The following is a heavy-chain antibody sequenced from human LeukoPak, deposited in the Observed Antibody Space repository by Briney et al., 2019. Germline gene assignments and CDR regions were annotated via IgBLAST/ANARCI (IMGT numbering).Heavy chain of an antibody. V-gene: IGHV3-7*05. CDR3: ARVRQLDLFDY. CDR2: IKQDGSEK. D-gene: IGHD1-1*01. Sequence: GGSLRPSCAVSGFTFSSYWMSWVRQAPGKGLEWVANIKQDGSEKYYVDSVKGRFTISRDNTKNSLYLQMNSLRAEDTAVYYCARVRQLDLFDYWGQGTLVTVSS. CDR1: GFTFSSYW. J-gene: IGHJ4*02.